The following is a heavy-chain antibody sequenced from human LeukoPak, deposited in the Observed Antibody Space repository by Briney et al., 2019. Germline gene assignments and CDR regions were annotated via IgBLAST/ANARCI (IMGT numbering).Heavy chain of an antibody. CDR1: GFTFSNYA. CDR3: AKTDPPLFHFDLIYY. V-gene: IGHV3-23*01. Sequence: PGMSLRLSCAASGFTFSNYAMNWVRQTPGKGLEWVSSIIGSGGDTYYAESVRGRFTISRDNSKNTLFLQMNSLRADDTAVYYCAKTDPPLFHFDLIYYWGQGTLVTVSS. J-gene: IGHJ4*01. CDR2: IIGSGGDT. D-gene: IGHD3-3*01.